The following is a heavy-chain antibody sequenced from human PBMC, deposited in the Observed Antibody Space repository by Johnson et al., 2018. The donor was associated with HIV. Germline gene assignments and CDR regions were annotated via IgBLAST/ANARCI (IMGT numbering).Heavy chain of an antibody. J-gene: IGHJ3*02. CDR2: ISWNSGSI. CDR1: GFTFDDYA. V-gene: IGHV3-9*01. Sequence: VQLVESGGGLVQPGRSLRLSCAASGFTFDDYAMHWVRQAPGKGLEWVSGISWNSGSIGYADSVRGRFTISRDNSENTLYLQMNSLRAEDTAVYYCARDPCGGDCADAFDIWGQGTMVTVSS. D-gene: IGHD2-21*02. CDR3: ARDPCGGDCADAFDI.